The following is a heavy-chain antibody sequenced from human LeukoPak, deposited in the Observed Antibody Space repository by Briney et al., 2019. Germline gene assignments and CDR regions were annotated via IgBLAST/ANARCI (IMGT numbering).Heavy chain of an antibody. CDR3: ARDRITIRAIDI. CDR2: IYYSGST. V-gene: IGHV4-59*01. D-gene: IGHD3-10*01. J-gene: IGHJ3*02. CDR1: GGSISSYY. Sequence: SETLSLTCTVSGGSISSYYWSWIRQPPGKGLEWIGYIYYSGSTNYNPSLKSRVTISVDTSKNQFSLKLSSVTAADTAVYYCARDRITIRAIDIWGQGTMVTVSS.